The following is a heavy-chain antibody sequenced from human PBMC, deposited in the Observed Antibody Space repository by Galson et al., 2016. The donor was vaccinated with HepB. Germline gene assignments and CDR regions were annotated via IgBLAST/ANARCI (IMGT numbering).Heavy chain of an antibody. Sequence: SVKVSCKASGDTFTGYYIHWVRQAPGQGPEWMGWINPNSGGTKYAQKFQGWVTMTRDTSISTAYMELSRLRSDDTAVYYCARDYYFGMDFWGQGTTVTVSS. CDR1: GDTFTGYY. V-gene: IGHV1-2*04. CDR2: INPNSGGT. CDR3: ARDYYFGMDF. J-gene: IGHJ6*02.